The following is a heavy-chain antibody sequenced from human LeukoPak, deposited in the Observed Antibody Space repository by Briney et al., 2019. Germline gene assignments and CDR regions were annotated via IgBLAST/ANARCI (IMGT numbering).Heavy chain of an antibody. CDR1: GFTFSDYY. Sequence: GGSLRLSCAASGFTFSDYYMSWIRQAPGKGLEWVSYISSSSSYTNYADSVKGRFTISRDNAKNSLYLQMNSLRAEDTAVYYCASSAYYYGSGSPSSYWGQGTLVTVSP. CDR2: ISSSSSYT. V-gene: IGHV3-11*06. J-gene: IGHJ4*02. D-gene: IGHD3-10*01. CDR3: ASSAYYYGSGSPSSY.